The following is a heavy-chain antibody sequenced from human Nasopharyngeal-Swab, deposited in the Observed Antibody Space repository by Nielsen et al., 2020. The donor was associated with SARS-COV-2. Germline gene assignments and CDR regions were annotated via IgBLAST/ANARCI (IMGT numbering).Heavy chain of an antibody. CDR2: ISHSGST. CDR1: GGSFSGYY. V-gene: IGHV4-34*01. J-gene: IGHJ6*02. D-gene: IGHD1-26*01. Sequence: SETLSLPCAVYGGSFSGYYWSWIRQSPGKVLEWIGEISHSGSTKYNPSLKSRLTISVDTSNNQFSLKLTSVTAADTGVYYCARIKSGPYSSLYYYGLDVWGPGTTVTVSS. CDR3: ARIKSGPYSSLYYYGLDV.